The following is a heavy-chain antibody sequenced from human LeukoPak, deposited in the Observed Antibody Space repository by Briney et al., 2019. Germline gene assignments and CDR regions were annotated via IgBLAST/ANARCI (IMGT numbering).Heavy chain of an antibody. Sequence: KPSETLSLTCTVSGGSISSYYWRWIRQPSGKGLEWIGYIHYSGSTKYNPSLKSRVTISVDTSKNQFSLKLRSVTAADTAVYYCARGVDTEALDYWGQGTLVTVSS. V-gene: IGHV4-59*01. CDR3: ARGVDTEALDY. CDR2: IHYSGST. J-gene: IGHJ4*02. CDR1: GGSISSYY. D-gene: IGHD5-18*01.